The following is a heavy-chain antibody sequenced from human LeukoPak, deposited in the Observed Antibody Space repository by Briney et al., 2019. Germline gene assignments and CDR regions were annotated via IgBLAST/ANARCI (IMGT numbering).Heavy chain of an antibody. CDR3: AVSNGGYGP. V-gene: IGHV3-23*01. CDR2: ISDSGGST. Sequence: GSLRLSCAVSGITLSNYGMSWVRQAPGKGLEWVAGISDSGGSTNYADSVKGRFTISRDNAKNTLFLQMNSLRAEDTAVYFCAVSNGGYGPWGQGALVTVSS. D-gene: IGHD6-25*01. CDR1: GITLSNYG. J-gene: IGHJ5*02.